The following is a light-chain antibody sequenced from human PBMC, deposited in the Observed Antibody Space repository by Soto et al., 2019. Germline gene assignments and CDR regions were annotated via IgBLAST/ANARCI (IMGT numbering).Light chain of an antibody. CDR1: QRVSSSY. CDR2: GAS. V-gene: IGKV3-20*01. J-gene: IGKJ2*01. CDR3: QQYSSSPPYT. Sequence: EIVLTQSPGTLSLSPGERATLSCRASQRVSSSYLAWYQQKPGQAPRLLIYGASSRATGIPDRFSGSGSGTDFTLYISRLEPEDFAVYYCQQYSSSPPYTFGQGTKLEIK.